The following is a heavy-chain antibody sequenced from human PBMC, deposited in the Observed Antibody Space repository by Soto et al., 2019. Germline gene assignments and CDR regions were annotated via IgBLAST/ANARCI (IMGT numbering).Heavy chain of an antibody. CDR3: ARLRRDWGDAFDL. CDR2: IIPVFDKA. CDR1: GGSFGSPA. V-gene: IGHV1-69*01. D-gene: IGHD3-16*01. J-gene: IGHJ3*01. Sequence: QVQLVQSGADVKKPGSSVKVSCKTSGGSFGSPAISWVRQAPAQGLEWMGEIIPVFDKANYAQNFQGRLTITADELTGTVFMELSSLRSEDTAVYFCARLRRDWGDAFDLWGLGTFVTVSS.